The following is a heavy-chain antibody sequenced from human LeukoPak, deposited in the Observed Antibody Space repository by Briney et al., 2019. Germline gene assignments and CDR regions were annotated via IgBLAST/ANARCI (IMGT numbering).Heavy chain of an antibody. Sequence: ASVKVSCKASGYNFITYGISWVRQAPGQGLEWMGWISAYNGNTNYAQKFQGRVTMTTDTSSNTASMELGSLRSDDTAVYYCARDRQAGIAAVVPFDFWGQGTLVTVSS. CDR3: ARDRQAGIAAVVPFDF. V-gene: IGHV1-18*01. CDR2: ISAYNGNT. D-gene: IGHD6-13*01. CDR1: GYNFITYG. J-gene: IGHJ4*02.